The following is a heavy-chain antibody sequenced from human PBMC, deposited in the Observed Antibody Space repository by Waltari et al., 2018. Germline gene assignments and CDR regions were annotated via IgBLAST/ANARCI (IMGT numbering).Heavy chain of an antibody. Sequence: EVQLVESGGGLVKPGGSLRLSCAASGFTFSSYSMNWVRQAPGKGLEWVSSIGSSSSDIYYADSVKGRFTISRDNAKNSLYLQMNSLRAEDTAVYYCARGYLGYRPGGGGFDYWGQGTLVTVSS. CDR1: GFTFSSYS. J-gene: IGHJ4*02. D-gene: IGHD5-18*01. CDR3: ARGYLGYRPGGGGFDY. CDR2: IGSSSSDI. V-gene: IGHV3-21*01.